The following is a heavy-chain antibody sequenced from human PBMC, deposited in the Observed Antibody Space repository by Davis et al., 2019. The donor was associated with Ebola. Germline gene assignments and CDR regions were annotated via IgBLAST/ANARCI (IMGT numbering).Heavy chain of an antibody. CDR1: GFTVSSNY. CDR3: ARVPSTVTYYYYGMDV. V-gene: IGHV3-66*01. Sequence: GGSLRLSCAASGFTVSSNYMSWVRQAPGKGLEWVSVIYSGGSTYYAYSVKGRFTISRDNSKNTLYLQMNSLRAEDTAVYYCARVPSTVTYYYYGMDVWGQGTTVTVSS. D-gene: IGHD4-11*01. J-gene: IGHJ6*02. CDR2: IYSGGST.